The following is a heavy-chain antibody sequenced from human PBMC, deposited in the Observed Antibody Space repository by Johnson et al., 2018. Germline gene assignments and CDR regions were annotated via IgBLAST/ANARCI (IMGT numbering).Heavy chain of an antibody. CDR2: IYYSGST. CDR1: GGSISSYY. V-gene: IGHV4-59*01. Sequence: QVQLQESGPGLVKXSETXSLXCTVSGGSISSYYWSWIRQPPGKGLEWIGYIYYSGSTNYNPSLKSRVTISVDTSKNQFSLKLSSVTAADTAVYYCARGVTISYGMDVWGQGTTVTVSS. D-gene: IGHD3-9*01. CDR3: ARGVTISYGMDV. J-gene: IGHJ6*02.